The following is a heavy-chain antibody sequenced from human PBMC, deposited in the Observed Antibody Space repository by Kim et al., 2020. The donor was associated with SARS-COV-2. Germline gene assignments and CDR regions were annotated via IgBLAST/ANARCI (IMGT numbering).Heavy chain of an antibody. D-gene: IGHD3-22*01. V-gene: IGHV1-18*04. CDR3: ARRDVDYYDSSGYYYGFDY. Sequence: SVKVSCKASGYTFTSYGISWVRQAPGQGLEWMGWISAYNGNTNYAQKLQGRVTMTTDTSTSTAYMELRSLRSDDTAVYYCARRDVDYYDSSGYYYGFDYWGQGTLVTVSS. CDR2: ISAYNGNT. CDR1: GYTFTSYG. J-gene: IGHJ4*02.